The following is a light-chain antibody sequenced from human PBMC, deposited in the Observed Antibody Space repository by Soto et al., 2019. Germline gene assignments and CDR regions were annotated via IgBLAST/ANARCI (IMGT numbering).Light chain of an antibody. CDR3: QQYGSSPRT. V-gene: IGKV3-20*01. J-gene: IGKJ1*01. CDR2: GAS. Sequence: ENVLTQSPGTLSLSPGERATLACRASTSVSSSYLAWYQQKPGQAPRLLIYGASSRATGIPDRFSGSGSGTDFTLTISRLEPEDFAVYYCQQYGSSPRTFGQGTKVEIK. CDR1: TSVSSSY.